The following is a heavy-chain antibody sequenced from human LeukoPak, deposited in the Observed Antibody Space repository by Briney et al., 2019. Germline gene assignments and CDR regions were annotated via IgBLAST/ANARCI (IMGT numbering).Heavy chain of an antibody. J-gene: IGHJ4*02. V-gene: IGHV3-30-3*01. D-gene: IGHD5-12*01. CDR3: ARDFSGYDYNFDY. Sequence: PGKSLRLSCAASGFTFSSYAINWVRQAPGKGLEWAAVISYDGTNKNYADSVKGRFTISRDSSKNTVYLEMNSLRGEDTAVYYCARDFSGYDYNFDYWGQGTLATVSS. CDR2: ISYDGTNK. CDR1: GFTFSSYA.